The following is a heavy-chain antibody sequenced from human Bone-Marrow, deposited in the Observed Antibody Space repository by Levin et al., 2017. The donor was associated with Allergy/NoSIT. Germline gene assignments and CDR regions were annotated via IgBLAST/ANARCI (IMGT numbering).Heavy chain of an antibody. CDR1: GGSISSSSYY. D-gene: IGHD3-3*01. Sequence: SETLSLTCTVSGGSISSSSYYWGWIRQPPGKGLEWIGSIYYSGSTYYNPSLKSRVTISVDTSKNQFSLKLSSVTAADTAVYYCALTKTYYDFWSGWDYWGQGTLVTVSS. CDR3: ALTKTYYDFWSGWDY. V-gene: IGHV4-39*01. CDR2: IYYSGST. J-gene: IGHJ4*02.